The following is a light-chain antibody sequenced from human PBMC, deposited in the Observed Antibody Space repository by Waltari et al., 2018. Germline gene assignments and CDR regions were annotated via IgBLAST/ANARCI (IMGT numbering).Light chain of an antibody. J-gene: IGLJ2*01. CDR2: STD. V-gene: IGLV8-61*01. Sequence: QTVVTQEPSFSVSPGGTVTLTCGLSSGSVSTSYYPSWSQQTPGQAPRTLIYSTDTRSSGVPARFSGSILGNKAALTITGAQADDESGYYCVLYMGSGIWAFGGGTKLTVL. CDR3: VLYMGSGIWA. CDR1: SGSVSTSYY.